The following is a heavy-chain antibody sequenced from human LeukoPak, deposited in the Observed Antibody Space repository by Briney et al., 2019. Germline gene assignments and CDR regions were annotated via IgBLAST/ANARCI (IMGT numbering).Heavy chain of an antibody. D-gene: IGHD2-15*01. J-gene: IGHJ6*03. CDR2: ISAYNGNT. CDR1: GYTFTSYG. Sequence: ASVKVSCKASGYTFTSYGISWVRQAPGQGLEWMGWISAYNGNTNYAQKLQGRVTMTTDTSTSTAYMELRSLRSDDTAVYYCARYRTQTDCSGGSCYPTIYYYYYYMDVWGKGTTVTVSS. CDR3: ARYRTQTDCSGGSCYPTIYYYYYYMDV. V-gene: IGHV1-18*01.